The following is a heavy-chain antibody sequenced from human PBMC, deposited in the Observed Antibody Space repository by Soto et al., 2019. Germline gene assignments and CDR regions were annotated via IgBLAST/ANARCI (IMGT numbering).Heavy chain of an antibody. V-gene: IGHV1-69*02. Sequence: QVQLVQSGAEVKKPGSSVKVSCKASGGTFSSYTISWVRQAPGQGLEWMGRIIPILGIANYAQKFQGRVTITADKSTSTAYMELSSLRSEDTAVYYCASDTVYSSGWYFDYWGQGTLVTVSS. CDR2: IIPILGIA. D-gene: IGHD6-19*01. CDR1: GGTFSSYT. J-gene: IGHJ4*02. CDR3: ASDTVYSSGWYFDY.